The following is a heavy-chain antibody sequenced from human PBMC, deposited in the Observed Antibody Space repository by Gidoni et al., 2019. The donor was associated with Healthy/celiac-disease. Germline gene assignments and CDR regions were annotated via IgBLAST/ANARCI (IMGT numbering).Heavy chain of an antibody. J-gene: IGHJ4*02. Sequence: QVQLVESGGGVVQPGRSLSLSCAAPGFPFRSYGMPWVRQAPGQGLEWGAVIWYYGSNKYYADSVKGRFTISRDNSKNTLYLQMNSLRAEDTAVYYCARGGIVATATGYYFDYWGQGTLVTVSS. D-gene: IGHD5-12*01. CDR1: GFPFRSYG. V-gene: IGHV3-33*01. CDR2: IWYYGSNK. CDR3: ARGGIVATATGYYFDY.